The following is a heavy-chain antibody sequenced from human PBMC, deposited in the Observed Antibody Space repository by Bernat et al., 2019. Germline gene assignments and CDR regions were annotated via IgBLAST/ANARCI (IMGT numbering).Heavy chain of an antibody. CDR1: GFTFSSYE. Sequence: EVQLVESGGGLVQPGGSLRLSCAASGFTFSSYEMNWVCQAPGKGLEWVSYISSSGSTIYYADSVKGRFTISRDNAKNSLYLQMNSLRAEDTAVYYCARVGYCSSTSCYPLDYWGQGTLVTVSS. V-gene: IGHV3-48*03. D-gene: IGHD2-2*01. CDR2: ISSSGSTI. CDR3: ARVGYCSSTSCYPLDY. J-gene: IGHJ4*02.